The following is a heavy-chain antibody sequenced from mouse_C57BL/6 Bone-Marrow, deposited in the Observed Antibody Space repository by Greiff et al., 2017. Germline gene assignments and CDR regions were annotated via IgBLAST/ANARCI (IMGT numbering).Heavy chain of an antibody. D-gene: IGHD2-1*01. CDR1: GYTFTSYW. Sequence: QLQLKQPGAELVKPGASVKMSCKASGYTFTSYWITWVKQRPGQGLEWIGGIYPGSGSTNYNEKFKSKATLTVDTSSSTAYMQLRSLTSEDSAVYYCARAYYGNYWYFDVWGTGTTVTVSS. V-gene: IGHV1-55*01. CDR3: ARAYYGNYWYFDV. J-gene: IGHJ1*03. CDR2: IYPGSGST.